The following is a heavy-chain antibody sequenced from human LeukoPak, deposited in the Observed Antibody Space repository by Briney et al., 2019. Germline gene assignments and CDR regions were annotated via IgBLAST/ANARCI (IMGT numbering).Heavy chain of an antibody. V-gene: IGHV1-69*05. D-gene: IGHD3-9*01. Sequence: VKVSCKASGGTFSSYAISWVRQAPGQGLEWMGGIIPIFGTANYAQKFQGRVTITTDVSTSTAYMELSSLRSEDTAVYYCARALRYFDWLPHNFDYWGQGTLVTVSS. CDR1: GGTFSSYA. J-gene: IGHJ4*02. CDR3: ARALRYFDWLPHNFDY. CDR2: IIPIFGTA.